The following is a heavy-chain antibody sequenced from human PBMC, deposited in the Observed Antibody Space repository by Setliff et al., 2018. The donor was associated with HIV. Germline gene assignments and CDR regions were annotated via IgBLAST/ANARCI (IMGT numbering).Heavy chain of an antibody. J-gene: IGHJ2*01. V-gene: IGHV4-59*11. CDR2: THYSGSS. D-gene: IGHD2-21*02. CDR3: ARDVGLCGVDCWPYFYFDL. Sequence: PSETLSLTCTISGGFTSNHYWNWIRQPPGKGLEWIGSTHYSGSSYYSPSLKSRVTISLDTSKNQFSLKLGSMTAADTAVYYCARDVGLCGVDCWPYFYFDLWGRGNLVTVSS. CDR1: GGFTSNHY.